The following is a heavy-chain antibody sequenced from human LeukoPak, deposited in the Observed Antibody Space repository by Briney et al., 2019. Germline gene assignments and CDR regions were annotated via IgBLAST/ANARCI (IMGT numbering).Heavy chain of an antibody. J-gene: IGHJ4*02. CDR3: ASELWFGELLTSDY. CDR2: IYSGGST. Sequence: GGSLRLSCAASGFTVSSNYMSWVRQAPGKGLEWVSVIYSGGSTYYADSVKGRFTISRDNSKSTLYLQMNSLRAEDTAVYYCASELWFGELLTSDYWGQGTLVTVSS. D-gene: IGHD3-10*01. CDR1: GFTVSSNY. V-gene: IGHV3-66*02.